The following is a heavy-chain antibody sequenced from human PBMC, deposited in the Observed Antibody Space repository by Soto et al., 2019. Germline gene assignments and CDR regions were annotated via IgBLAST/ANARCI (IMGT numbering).Heavy chain of an antibody. CDR1: GYSISSGYY. CDR2: IHHSGST. V-gene: IGHV4-38-2*01. Sequence: SETLSLTCAVSGYSISSGYYWGWIRQPPGKGLEWIGSIHHSGSTYYNPSLKSRVTIALDTSRNQFSLRLSSVTAADTAVYFCARGGDTMVRGVIIYYFYGMDVWGQGTTVTVYS. D-gene: IGHD3-10*01. CDR3: ARGGDTMVRGVIIYYFYGMDV. J-gene: IGHJ6*02.